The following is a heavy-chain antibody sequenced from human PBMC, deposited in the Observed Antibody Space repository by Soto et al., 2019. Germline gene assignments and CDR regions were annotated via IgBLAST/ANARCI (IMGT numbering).Heavy chain of an antibody. Sequence: PSETLSLTCTVSGASISSDGYSWSWIRQPPGKGLEWIGYFYHDGTTYYNPSLRSRVTISVDKSKNQFSLRLISVTAADTAVYYCAGSRYCSSTTCYFFDYWGPGALLTVYS. CDR3: AGSRYCSSTTCYFFDY. CDR1: GASISSDGYS. CDR2: FYHDGTT. D-gene: IGHD2-2*01. J-gene: IGHJ4*02. V-gene: IGHV4-30-2*01.